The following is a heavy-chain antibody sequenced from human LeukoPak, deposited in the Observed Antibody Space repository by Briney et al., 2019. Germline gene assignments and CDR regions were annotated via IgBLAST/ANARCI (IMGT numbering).Heavy chain of an antibody. CDR1: GGSFSGYY. CDR3: ARNNKWLLLRNWFDP. V-gene: IGHV4-34*01. D-gene: IGHD3-22*01. CDR2: INHSGST. Sequence: SETLSLTCAVYGGSFSGYYWSWIRQPPGKGLEWIGEINHSGSTNYNPSLKSRVTTSVDTSKNQFSLKLSSVTAADTAVYYCARNNKWLLLRNWFDPWGQGTLVTVSS. J-gene: IGHJ5*02.